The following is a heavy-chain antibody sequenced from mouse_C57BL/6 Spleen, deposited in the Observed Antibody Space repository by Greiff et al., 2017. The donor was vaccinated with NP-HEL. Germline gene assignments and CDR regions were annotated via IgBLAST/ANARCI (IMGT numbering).Heavy chain of an antibody. CDR1: GFSLTSYG. J-gene: IGHJ3*01. D-gene: IGHD2-1*01. V-gene: IGHV2-6*01. CDR2: IWGVGST. Sequence: VKLVESGPGLVAPSQSLSITCTVSGFSLTSYGVDWVRQSPGKGLEWLGVIWGVGSTNYNSALKSRLSISKDNSKSQVFLKMNSLQTDDTAMYYCASGEGYGNPFAYWGQGTLVTVSA. CDR3: ASGEGYGNPFAY.